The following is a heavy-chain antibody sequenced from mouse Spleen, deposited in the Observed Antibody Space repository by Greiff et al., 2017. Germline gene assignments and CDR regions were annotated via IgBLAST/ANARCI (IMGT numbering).Heavy chain of an antibody. J-gene: IGHJ2*01. V-gene: IGHV1-26*01. D-gene: IGHD1-1*01. CDR1: GYTFTDYY. CDR3: ASYGTLYFDY. Sequence: EVQLQQSGPELVKPGASVKISCKASGYTFTDYYMNWVKQSHGKSLEWIGDINPNNGGTSYNQKFKGKATLTVDKSSSTAYMELRSLTSEDSAVYYCASYGTLYFDYWGQGTTLTVSS. CDR2: INPNNGGT.